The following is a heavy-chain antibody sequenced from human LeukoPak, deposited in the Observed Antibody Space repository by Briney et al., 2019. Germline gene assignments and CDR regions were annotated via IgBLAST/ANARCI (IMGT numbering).Heavy chain of an antibody. CDR3: AREPYDSSGYDPHFDY. D-gene: IGHD3-22*01. CDR2: INHSGST. CDR1: GGSFSGYY. V-gene: IGHV4-34*01. J-gene: IGHJ4*02. Sequence: SETLSLTCAVYGGSFSGYYWSWIRQPPGKGLEWIWEINHSGSTNYNPSLKSRVTISVDTSKNQFSLKLRFVTAADTAVYYCAREPYDSSGYDPHFDYWGQGTLVTVSS.